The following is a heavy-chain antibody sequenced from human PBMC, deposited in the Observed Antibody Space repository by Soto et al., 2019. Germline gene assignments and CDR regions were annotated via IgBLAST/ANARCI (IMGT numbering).Heavy chain of an antibody. CDR2: IKTDGSET. J-gene: IGHJ4*02. CDR1: GFTFSSFW. D-gene: IGHD3-10*01. CDR3: TSDRYPRFYHGSGSYPYY. Sequence: PGGSLRLSCAASGFTFSSFWMSWVRQAPGKGLEWVANIKTDGSETHYVDSVKGRFTISRDNPKTSLFPQMNSLRVEDTAVYFCTSDRYPRFYHGSGSYPYYWGQGTPVTVSS. V-gene: IGHV3-7*03.